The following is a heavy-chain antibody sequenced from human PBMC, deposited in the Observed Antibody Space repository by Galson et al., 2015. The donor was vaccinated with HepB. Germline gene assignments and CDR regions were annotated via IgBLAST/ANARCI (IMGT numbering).Heavy chain of an antibody. V-gene: IGHV3-15*01. J-gene: IGHJ4*02. CDR3: TTGPEKSWSGDFDY. D-gene: IGHD3-3*01. Sequence: SLRLSCAASGFTFNSFWMSWVRQAPGKGLEWVGRFRSKADGGTTDYAAPVKGRFTISRDDSKSMVYLQMNSLKIEDTAVYYCTTGPEKSWSGDFDYWGQGTLVTVSS. CDR2: FRSKADGGTT. CDR1: GFTFNSFW.